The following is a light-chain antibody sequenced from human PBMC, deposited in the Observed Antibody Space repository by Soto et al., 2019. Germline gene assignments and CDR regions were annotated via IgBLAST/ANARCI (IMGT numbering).Light chain of an antibody. CDR1: QSVGSN. J-gene: IGKJ1*01. V-gene: IGKV3-15*01. CDR2: GAS. Sequence: EIVMTQSPATLSASPGERATLSRRASQSVGSNLAWYQQKPGRSPRLLIYGASTRATGIPARFSGSGSGTEFTLTISSLQSEDFAVYYCQQYNNWPPWTFGQGTKVDIK. CDR3: QQYNNWPPWT.